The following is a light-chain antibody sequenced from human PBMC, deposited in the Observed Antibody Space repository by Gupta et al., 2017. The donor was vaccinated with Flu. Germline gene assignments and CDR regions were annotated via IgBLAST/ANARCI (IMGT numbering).Light chain of an antibody. CDR1: QSISNN. V-gene: IGKV3-15*01. CDR3: QHYSDRPPWT. J-gene: IGKJ1*01. Sequence: ATLSVSLGERGTVSCRASQSISNNLAWYQQKPGQPPRLLIYNSYTRATDIPARFSGGGSGTDFTLTIDSRRSEDFAVYYCQHYSDRPPWTFGQGTKVDIK. CDR2: NSY.